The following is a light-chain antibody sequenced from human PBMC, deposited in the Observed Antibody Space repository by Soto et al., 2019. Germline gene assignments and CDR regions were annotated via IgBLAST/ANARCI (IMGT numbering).Light chain of an antibody. V-gene: IGLV2-14*01. Sequence: QSALAQPASVSGSPGQSITISCTGTSSDVGGYDYVAWYQQHPGKVPKLMIYEVFRRPSGVSNRLSGSKSGNTASLTISGLQAEDGAVYYCSSYRSGNTYAVFGGGTKVTVL. CDR3: SSYRSGNTYAV. J-gene: IGLJ2*01. CDR2: EVF. CDR1: SSDVGGYDY.